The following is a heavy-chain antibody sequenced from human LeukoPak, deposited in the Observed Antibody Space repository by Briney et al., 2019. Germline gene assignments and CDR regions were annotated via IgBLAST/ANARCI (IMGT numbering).Heavy chain of an antibody. Sequence: SVKVSCKASGGTFSSYAISWVRQAPGQGLEWMGGIIPIFGTANHAQKFQGRVTITADKSTSTAYMELSSLRSEDTAVYYCARVRDKYYDILTGYYNGYYYYGMDVWGKGTTVTVSS. V-gene: IGHV1-69*06. D-gene: IGHD3-9*01. CDR3: ARVRDKYYDILTGYYNGYYYYGMDV. CDR1: GGTFSSYA. CDR2: IIPIFGTA. J-gene: IGHJ6*04.